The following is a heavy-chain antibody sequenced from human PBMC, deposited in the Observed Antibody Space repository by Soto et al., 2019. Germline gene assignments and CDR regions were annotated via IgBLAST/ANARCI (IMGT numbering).Heavy chain of an antibody. CDR2: ISAYNGNT. J-gene: IGHJ6*02. V-gene: IGHV1-18*01. D-gene: IGHD2-15*01. CDR1: GYTFTSYG. CDR3: ARFSGGSYNTYYFYYGMDV. Sequence: ASVKVSCKASGYTFTSYGISWVRQAPGQGLDWMGWISAYNGNTKYAQDLQGRVTMTTDTSTSTAYMELRSLRSDDAAVYYCARFSGGSYNTYYFYYGMDVWGQGTTVTVSS.